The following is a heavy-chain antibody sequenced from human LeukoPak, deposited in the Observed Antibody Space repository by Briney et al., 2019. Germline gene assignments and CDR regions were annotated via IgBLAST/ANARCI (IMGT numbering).Heavy chain of an antibody. CDR2: IYYSGST. J-gene: IGHJ5*02. V-gene: IGHV4-61*05. Sequence: PSETLSLTCTSSGGSISGSSNYWGWIRQPPGKGLEWIGYIYYSGSTNYNPSLKSRVTISVDTSKNQFSLKLSSVTAADTAVYYCARGSGESSWFDPWGQGTLVTVSS. CDR1: GGSISGSSNY. D-gene: IGHD3-16*01. CDR3: ARGSGESSWFDP.